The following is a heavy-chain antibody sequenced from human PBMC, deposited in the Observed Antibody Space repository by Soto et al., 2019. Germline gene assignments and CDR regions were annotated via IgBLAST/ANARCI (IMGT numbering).Heavy chain of an antibody. D-gene: IGHD2-2*01. Sequence: ASVKVSCKASGYTFTSYDINWVRQATGQGLEWMGWMNPNSGNTGYAQKFQGRVTMTRNTSISTAYMELSSLRSEDTAVYYCARAISDIVVVPAAMGEYYMDVWGKGTTVTVSS. CDR2: MNPNSGNT. V-gene: IGHV1-8*01. CDR1: GYTFTSYD. J-gene: IGHJ6*03. CDR3: ARAISDIVVVPAAMGEYYMDV.